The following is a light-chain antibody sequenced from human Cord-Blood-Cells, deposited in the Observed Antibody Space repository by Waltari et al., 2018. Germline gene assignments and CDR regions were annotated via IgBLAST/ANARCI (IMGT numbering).Light chain of an antibody. CDR1: SSDVGGYNY. CDR2: DVS. J-gene: IGLJ1*01. V-gene: IGLV2-11*01. Sequence: QSALTQPRSVSGSPGQSVTISCTGTSSDVGGYNYISWYQQHPGKAPKLMIYDVSKRPSGGPDRFSGSKSGNTASLTISGLQAEDEADYYCCSYAGSYVFGTGTKVTVL. CDR3: CSYAGSYV.